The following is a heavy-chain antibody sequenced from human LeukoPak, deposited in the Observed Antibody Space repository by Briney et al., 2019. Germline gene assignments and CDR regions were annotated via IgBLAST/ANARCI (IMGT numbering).Heavy chain of an antibody. CDR3: ARVDIVVVPAAIPRFDY. CDR2: ISAYNGNT. D-gene: IGHD2-2*02. J-gene: IGHJ4*02. CDR1: GYTFTSYG. V-gene: IGHV1-18*01. Sequence: GASVKVSCKASGYTFTSYGIGWVRQAPGRGLEWMGWISAYNGNTNYAQKLQGRVTMTTDTSTSTAYMELRSLRSDDTAVYYCARVDIVVVPAAIPRFDYWGQGTLVTVSS.